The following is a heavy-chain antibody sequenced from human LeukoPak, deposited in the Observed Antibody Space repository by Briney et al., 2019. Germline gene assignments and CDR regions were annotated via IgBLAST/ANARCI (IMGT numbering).Heavy chain of an antibody. V-gene: IGHV4-4*07. J-gene: IGHJ4*02. CDR1: GGSFSGYY. CDR3: AKERGGTYFDY. D-gene: IGHD1-1*01. CDR2: IYTSGST. Sequence: TSETLSLTCAVYGGSFSGYYWSWIRQPAGKGLEWIGRIYTSGSTNYNPSLKSRVTISVDTSKNQFSLKLSSVTAADTAVYYCAKERGGTYFDYWGQGTLVTVSS.